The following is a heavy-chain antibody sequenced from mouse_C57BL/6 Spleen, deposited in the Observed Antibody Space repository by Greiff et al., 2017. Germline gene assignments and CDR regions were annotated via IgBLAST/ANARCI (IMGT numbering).Heavy chain of an antibody. V-gene: IGHV1-26*01. CDR1: GYTFTDYY. CDR2: INPNNGGT. CDR3: EGVATRYFDV. J-gene: IGHJ1*03. D-gene: IGHD1-1*02. Sequence: EVQLQQSGPELVKPGASVKISCKASGYTFTDYYMNWVKQSHGKSLEWIGDINPNNGGTSYNQKFKGKATLTVDKSSSTAYMELRSLTSEDSAVYYCEGVATRYFDVWGTGTTVTVSS.